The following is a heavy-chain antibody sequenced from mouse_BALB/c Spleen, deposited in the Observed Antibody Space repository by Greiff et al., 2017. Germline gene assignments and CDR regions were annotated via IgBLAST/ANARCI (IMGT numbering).Heavy chain of an antibody. V-gene: IGHV1-77*01. Sequence: VQLQQSGAELARPGASVKLSCKASGYTFTDYYINWVKQRTGQGLEWIGEIYPGSGNTYYNEKFKGKATLTADKSSSTAYMQLSSLTSEDSAVYFCAREEDYWGQGTTLTVSS. J-gene: IGHJ2*01. CDR3: AREEDY. CDR1: GYTFTDYY. CDR2: IYPGSGNT.